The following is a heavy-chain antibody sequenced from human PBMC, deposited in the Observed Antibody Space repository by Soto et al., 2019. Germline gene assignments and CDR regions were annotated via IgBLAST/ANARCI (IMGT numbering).Heavy chain of an antibody. V-gene: IGHV4-59*13. J-gene: IGHJ4*02. CDR2: IYNSGST. CDR1: GGSISSYY. Sequence: SEPLSLTCTVSGGSISSYYWSWIRQSPGKGLEWIGYIYNSGSTNYNPSLKSRVSISVDTSKNLFSLKLRSVTAAETAVYYCARLNRFSWIPNYFDYWGQGTLVTVSS. D-gene: IGHD2-15*01. CDR3: ARLNRFSWIPNYFDY.